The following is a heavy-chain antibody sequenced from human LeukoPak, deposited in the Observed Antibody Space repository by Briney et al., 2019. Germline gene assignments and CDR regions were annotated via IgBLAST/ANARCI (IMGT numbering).Heavy chain of an antibody. J-gene: IGHJ5*02. CDR2: IYYSGIT. V-gene: IGHV4-39*01. Sequence: SETLSLTCTVSGGSISSSSYYWGWIRQPPGKGLEWIGSIYYSGITYYHPSLKSRVTTSVHTSKDQFSLKLSSVTAADTAVYYCARRAVAAGFDLWGQGTLVTVSS. D-gene: IGHD6-19*01. CDR1: GGSISSSSYY. CDR3: ARRAVAAGFDL.